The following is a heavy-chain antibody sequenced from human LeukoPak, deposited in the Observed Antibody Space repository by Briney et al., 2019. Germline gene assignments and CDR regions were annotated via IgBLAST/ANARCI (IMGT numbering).Heavy chain of an antibody. V-gene: IGHV1-69*06. CDR3: ARAYIVNTNGDNVYYYMDV. D-gene: IGHD5-24*01. Sequence: SVKVSCKASGGTFTFGTAGVTWVRQASGQRLEWLGGIIPLFDTPHYAPNFQGRLTITADRFSGVAYMDLSSLSSEDTAVYYCARAYIVNTNGDNVYYYMDVWGTGTTVTVSS. CDR2: IIPLFDTP. CDR1: GGTFTFGTAG. J-gene: IGHJ6*03.